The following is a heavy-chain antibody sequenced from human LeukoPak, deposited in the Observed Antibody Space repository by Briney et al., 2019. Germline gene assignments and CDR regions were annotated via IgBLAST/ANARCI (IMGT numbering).Heavy chain of an antibody. CDR1: GFTFSSYW. CDR3: ARVGITMVRGRPGYYFDY. V-gene: IGHV3-7*01. Sequence: GGSLRLSCAASGFTFSSYWMSWVRQAPGKGLDWVANIKQDGSEKYYVDSVKGRFTISRDNAKNSLYLQMNSLRAEDTAVYYCARVGITMVRGRPGYYFDYWGQGILVTVSS. J-gene: IGHJ4*02. CDR2: IKQDGSEK. D-gene: IGHD3-10*01.